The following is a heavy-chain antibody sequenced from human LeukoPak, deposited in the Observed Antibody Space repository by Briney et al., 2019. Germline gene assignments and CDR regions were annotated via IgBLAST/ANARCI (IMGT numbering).Heavy chain of an antibody. Sequence: PSETLSLTCAVYGGSFSGYYWSWIRQPPGKGLEWIGEINHSGSTNYNPSLKSRVTISVDTSKNQFSLKLSSVTAADTAVYYCARKYVDTAMVPYYFDYWGQGTLATVSS. CDR3: ARKYVDTAMVPYYFDY. CDR1: GGSFSGYY. CDR2: INHSGST. J-gene: IGHJ4*02. D-gene: IGHD5-18*01. V-gene: IGHV4-34*01.